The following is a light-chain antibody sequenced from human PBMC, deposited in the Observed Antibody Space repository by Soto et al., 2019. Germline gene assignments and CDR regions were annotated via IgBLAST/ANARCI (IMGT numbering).Light chain of an antibody. J-gene: IGKJ4*01. CDR1: RSISVW. CDR2: KAS. V-gene: IGKV1-5*03. CDR3: QQYTSFPLT. Sequence: DIQMTQSPSPLSASVGDRVTITCRASRSISVWLAWYQQKPGQAPKLLIYKASSLESGVPSRFSGSGSGTEFTLTISSLQPDDFATYYCQQYTSFPLTFGGGTKVEIK.